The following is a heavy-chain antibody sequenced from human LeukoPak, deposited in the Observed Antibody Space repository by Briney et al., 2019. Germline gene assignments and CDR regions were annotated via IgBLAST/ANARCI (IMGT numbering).Heavy chain of an antibody. D-gene: IGHD3-22*01. V-gene: IGHV3-15*01. CDR3: TTYRYSHAVIGYSYCDY. J-gene: IGHJ4*02. CDR2: IISRTSGGAT. Sequence: GGSLRLSCTASGFSFSNAWMIWVRQPPGRGLEWVGRIISRTSGGATDYAAPVNGRFTLSRDDSQNTLHLHMNSLNTEDTAVYDCTTYRYSHAVIGYSYCDYWGQGTPVTVSS. CDR1: GFSFSNAW.